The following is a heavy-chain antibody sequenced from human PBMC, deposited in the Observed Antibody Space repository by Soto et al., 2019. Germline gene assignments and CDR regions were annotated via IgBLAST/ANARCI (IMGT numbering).Heavy chain of an antibody. D-gene: IGHD1-1*01. CDR2: IYHSGST. CDR1: GGSISSSNW. V-gene: IGHV4-4*02. J-gene: IGHJ6*02. Sequence: QVQLQESGPGLVKPSGTLSLTCAVSGGSISSSNWWSWVRQPPGKGLEWIGEIYHSGSTNYNPSLQSRVTISVDKSKNQFSLKLSSVTAADTAVYYCARGTGTGTKPNYYYYYGMDVWGQGTTVTVSS. CDR3: ARGTGTGTKPNYYYYYGMDV.